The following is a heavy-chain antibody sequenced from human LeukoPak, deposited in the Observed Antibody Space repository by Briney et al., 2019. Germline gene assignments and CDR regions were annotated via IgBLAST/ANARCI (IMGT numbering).Heavy chain of an antibody. D-gene: IGHD2-15*01. V-gene: IGHV4-61*01. CDR2: IYYSGST. CDR3: ARDPMAVAATLDAFDI. Sequence: SETLSLTCTVSGGSVSSGSYYWSWIRQPPGKGLEWIGYIYYSGSTNYNPSLKSRVTISVDTSKNRFSLKLSSVTAADTAVYYCARDPMAVAATLDAFDIWGQGTMVTVSS. J-gene: IGHJ3*02. CDR1: GGSVSSGSYY.